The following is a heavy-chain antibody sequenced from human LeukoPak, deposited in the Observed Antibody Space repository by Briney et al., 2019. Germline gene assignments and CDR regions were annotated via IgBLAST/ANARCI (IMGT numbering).Heavy chain of an antibody. CDR3: AREPVSGSYSGGFDY. CDR1: GFTFSSYS. J-gene: IGHJ4*02. V-gene: IGHV3-48*01. Sequence: GGSLRLSCAASGFTFSSYSMNWVRQAPGKGLEWVSYISSSSSTIYYADSVKGRFTISRDNAKNSLYLQMNSLRAEDTAVYYCAREPVSGSYSGGFDYWGQGTLVTVSS. D-gene: IGHD1-26*01. CDR2: ISSSSSTI.